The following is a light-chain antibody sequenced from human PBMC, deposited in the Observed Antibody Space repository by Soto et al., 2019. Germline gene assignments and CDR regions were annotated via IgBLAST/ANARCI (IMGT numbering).Light chain of an antibody. CDR1: QSVLYSSNNKNY. CDR2: WAS. CDR3: LQYSTTRT. V-gene: IGKV4-1*01. Sequence: DIVLTQSPDSLAVSLGERATINCKSSQSVLYSSNNKNYLAWYQQKPGQPPKLLIYWASTRESGVPDRFSGDGSGTDFTLTISNLQAEDVAVYYCLQYSTTRTFGQGTKVEIK. J-gene: IGKJ1*01.